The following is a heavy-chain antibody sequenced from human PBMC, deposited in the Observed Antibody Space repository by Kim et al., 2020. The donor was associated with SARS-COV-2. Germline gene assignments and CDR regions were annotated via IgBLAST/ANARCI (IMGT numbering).Heavy chain of an antibody. CDR1: GGTFSSYA. D-gene: IGHD3-22*01. CDR2: IIPIFGTA. J-gene: IGHJ6*02. CDR3: ASAYYYDSSGYSNYYYYGMDV. Sequence: SVKVSCKASGGTFSSYAISWVRQAPGQGLEWMGGIIPIFGTANYAQKFQGRVTITADESTSTAYMELSSLRSEDTAVYYCASAYYYDSSGYSNYYYYGMDVWGQGTTVTVSS. V-gene: IGHV1-69*13.